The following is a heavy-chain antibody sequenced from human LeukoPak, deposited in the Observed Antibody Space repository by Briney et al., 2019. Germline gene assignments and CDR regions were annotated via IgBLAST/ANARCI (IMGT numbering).Heavy chain of an antibody. Sequence: SETLSLTCTVSGGSISSGDYYWSWIRQPPGKGLEWIGYIYYSGSTYYNPSLKSRVTISVDTSKNQFSLKLSSVTAADTAVYYCARGECSSTSCYCFDYWGQGTQVTVSS. CDR3: ARGECSSTSCYCFDY. CDR2: IYYSGST. CDR1: GGSISSGDYY. J-gene: IGHJ4*02. D-gene: IGHD2-2*01. V-gene: IGHV4-30-4*01.